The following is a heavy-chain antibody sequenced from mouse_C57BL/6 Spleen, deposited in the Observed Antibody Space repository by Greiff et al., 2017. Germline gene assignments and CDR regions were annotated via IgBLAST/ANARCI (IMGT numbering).Heavy chain of an antibody. CDR2: ISGGGGNT. Sequence: DVKLVESGGGLVKPGGSLKLSCAASGFTFSSYTMSWVRQTPEKRLEWVATISGGGGNTYYPDSVKGRFTISRDNAKNTLYLQMSSLRSEDTALYYCASLIRFAYWGQGTLVTVSA. CDR3: ASLIRFAY. V-gene: IGHV5-9*01. CDR1: GFTFSSYT. J-gene: IGHJ3*01.